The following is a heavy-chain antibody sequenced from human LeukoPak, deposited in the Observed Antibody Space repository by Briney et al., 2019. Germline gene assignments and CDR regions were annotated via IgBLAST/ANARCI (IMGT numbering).Heavy chain of an antibody. D-gene: IGHD4-17*01. V-gene: IGHV4-34*01. CDR3: ALDYGMFLDGMDV. J-gene: IGHJ6*02. Sequence: PETLSLTCVVYGGPLSGYYWSWIRQTPGKGLEWIGEINHTGSTNYNPSLRSRVTMSVDTTQKQLSLKLTSVTAADTAVYYCALDYGMFLDGMDVWGQGTTVTISS. CDR1: GGPLSGYY. CDR2: INHTGST.